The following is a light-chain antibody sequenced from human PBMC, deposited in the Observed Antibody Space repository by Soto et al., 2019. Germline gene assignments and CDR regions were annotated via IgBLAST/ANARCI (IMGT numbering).Light chain of an antibody. CDR2: WAS. CDR3: QQYYSTLALT. V-gene: IGKV4-1*01. J-gene: IGKJ4*01. CDR1: QSVLYSSNNKNN. Sequence: DIVMTQSPDSLAVSLGERATINCKSSQSVLYSSNNKNNLAWYQQKPGQPPKLLIYWASTRASGVPDRFSGSGSGTDFTLTISSLQAEDAAVYYCQQYYSTLALTFGGGTKVEIK.